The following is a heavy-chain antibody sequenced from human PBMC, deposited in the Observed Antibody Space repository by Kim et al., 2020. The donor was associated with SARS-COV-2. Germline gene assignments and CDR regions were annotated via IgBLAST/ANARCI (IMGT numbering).Heavy chain of an antibody. D-gene: IGHD6-13*01. CDR2: ISWNSGSI. CDR1: GFTFGDYA. CDR3: AKDGAYSSSWYVPNWFDP. V-gene: IGHV3-9*01. Sequence: GGSLRLSCAASGFTFGDYAMHWVRQVPGKGLEWVAGISWNSGSIGYVDSVKGRFTISRDNAKNSLYLQMNSLRTEDTALYYCAKDGAYSSSWYVPNWFDPWGQGTLVTVSS. J-gene: IGHJ5*02.